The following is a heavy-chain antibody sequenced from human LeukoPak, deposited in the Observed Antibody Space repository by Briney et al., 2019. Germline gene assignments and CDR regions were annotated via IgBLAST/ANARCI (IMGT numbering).Heavy chain of an antibody. CDR2: IYHSGST. J-gene: IGHJ5*02. V-gene: IGHV4-4*02. D-gene: IGHD5-12*01. Sequence: SETLSLTCAVSGGSISSSNWWSWVRQPPGKGLEWIGEIYHSGSTNYNPSLKSRVTISVDKSKNQFSLKLSSVTAADTAVYYCARCDYDRLKGLDPWGQGTLVTVSS. CDR1: GGSISSSNW. CDR3: ARCDYDRLKGLDP.